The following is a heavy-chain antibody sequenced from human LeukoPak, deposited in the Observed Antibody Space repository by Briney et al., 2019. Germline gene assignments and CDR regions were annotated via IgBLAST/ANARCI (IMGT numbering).Heavy chain of an antibody. J-gene: IGHJ4*02. CDR3: ARETGGHSSSWYDY. V-gene: IGHV1-2*04. D-gene: IGHD6-13*01. CDR2: INPDSGGT. CDR1: GYTFTGYY. Sequence: ASVKVSCKASGYTFTGYYIHWVRQAPGQGLEWMGRINPDSGGTSYAQKFQGWVTMTRDTSISTAYMEPSRLRSDDTAVYYCARETGGHSSSWYDYWGQGTLVTVSS.